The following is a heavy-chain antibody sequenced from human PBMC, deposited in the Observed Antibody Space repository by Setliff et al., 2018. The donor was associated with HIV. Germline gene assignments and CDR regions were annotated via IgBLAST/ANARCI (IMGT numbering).Heavy chain of an antibody. D-gene: IGHD1-1*01. J-gene: IGHJ3*02. CDR2: VNPSGGST. CDR3: VTDWNDGHGAVDI. V-gene: IGHV1-46*02. Sequence: ASVKVSCTASGYTFNNLYLHWVRLAPGQGLEWMGMVNPSGGSTVYAQKFQGRVTMTADPSIDTIYMELNRLTPDDTAVYYCVTDWNDGHGAVDIWGQVTMVTVSS. CDR1: GYTFNNLY.